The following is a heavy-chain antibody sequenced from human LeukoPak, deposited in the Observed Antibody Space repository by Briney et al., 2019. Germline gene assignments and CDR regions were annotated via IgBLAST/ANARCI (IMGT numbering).Heavy chain of an antibody. V-gene: IGHV1-2*02. CDR2: INPNSGGT. CDR1: GYTFTGYY. CDR3: ARGYRFLDYYYYYYMDV. D-gene: IGHD3-3*01. Sequence: ASVKVSCKASGYTFTGYYMHWVRQAPGQGLEWMGWINPNSGGTNYAQKFQGRVTMTRDTSISTAYMELSSLRSEDTAVYYCARGYRFLDYYYYYYMDVWGKGTTVTVSS. J-gene: IGHJ6*03.